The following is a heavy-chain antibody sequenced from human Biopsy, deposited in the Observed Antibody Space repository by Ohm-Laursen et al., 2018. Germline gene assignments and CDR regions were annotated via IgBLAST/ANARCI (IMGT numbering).Heavy chain of an antibody. V-gene: IGHV4-61*01. CDR2: IYDRGSTA. CDR1: GDSVSSGSFY. J-gene: IGHJ4*02. D-gene: IGHD3-9*01. Sequence: TLSLTCTVFGDSVSSGSFYWTWIRQPPGQGLEYIGYIYDRGSTANYNPSLESRVTMSVDMPKNQFSLKLSSVTAADTAIYYCARGRGWGNTYFRSFDYWGQGTLVTVSS. CDR3: ARGRGWGNTYFRSFDY.